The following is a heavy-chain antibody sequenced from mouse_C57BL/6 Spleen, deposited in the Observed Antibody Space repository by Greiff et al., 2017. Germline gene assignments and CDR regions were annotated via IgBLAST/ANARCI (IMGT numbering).Heavy chain of an antibody. Sequence: QVQLQQSGAELVKPGASVKMSCKASGYTFTSYWITWVKQRPGQGLEWIGDIYPGSGSTNYNEKFKSKATLTVDTSSSTAYMQLSSLTSEDSAVYYCARSGITTVVSPAWFAYWGQGTLVTVSA. CDR2: IYPGSGST. CDR3: ARSGITTVVSPAWFAY. J-gene: IGHJ3*01. V-gene: IGHV1-55*01. D-gene: IGHD1-1*01. CDR1: GYTFTSYW.